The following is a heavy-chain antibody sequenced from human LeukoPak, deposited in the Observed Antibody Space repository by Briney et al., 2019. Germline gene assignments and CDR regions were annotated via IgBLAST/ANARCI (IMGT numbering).Heavy chain of an antibody. CDR3: ARGVGDGYNWDY. V-gene: IGHV1-69*02. D-gene: IGHD5-24*01. CDR1: GGTFSSYT. Sequence: SVKVSCKASGGTFSSYTISWVRQAPGQGLEWMGRIIPILGIANYAQKFQGRVTITADKSTSTAYMELSSLRPEDTAVYYCARGVGDGYNWDYWGQGTLVTVSS. CDR2: IIPILGIA. J-gene: IGHJ4*02.